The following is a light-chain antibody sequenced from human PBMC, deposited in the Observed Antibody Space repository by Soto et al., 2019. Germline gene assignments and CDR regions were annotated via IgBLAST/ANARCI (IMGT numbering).Light chain of an antibody. V-gene: IGKV1-5*03. CDR2: NVS. Sequence: DIQMTQSPSTLSASVGDRVTISCRDSQSINSWLAWYQQKPGKAPQLLIYNVSTLESGVPSRFSGSGSGTEFTLTISSLQHDDFATYYCQQYYSYLYSFGQGTKLEIK. J-gene: IGKJ2*03. CDR3: QQYYSYLYS. CDR1: QSINSW.